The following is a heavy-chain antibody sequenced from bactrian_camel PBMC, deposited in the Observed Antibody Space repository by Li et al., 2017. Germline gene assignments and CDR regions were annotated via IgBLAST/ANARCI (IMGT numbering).Heavy chain of an antibody. J-gene: IGHJ6*01. CDR1: GYTSSRYC. CDR3: AAAAGSPGFRFTSRLGWPKSGAFGY. CDR2: FDSAGRT. Sequence: HVQLVESGGGSVLAGGSLKLSCAASGYTSSRYCMGWFRQAPGKERERVASFDSAGRTNYADSVKGRFTISRDNGKNTLYLEMNSLKPEDTAMYYCAAAAGSPGFRFTSRLGWPKSGAFGYWGQGTQVTVS. D-gene: IGHD5*01. V-gene: IGHV3S55*01.